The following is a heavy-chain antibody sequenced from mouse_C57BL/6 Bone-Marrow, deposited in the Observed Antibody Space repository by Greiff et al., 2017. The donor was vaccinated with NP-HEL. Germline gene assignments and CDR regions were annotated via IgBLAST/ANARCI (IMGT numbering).Heavy chain of an antibody. CDR1: GYTFTSYW. CDR2: IDPNRGGT. V-gene: IGHV1-72*01. Sequence: QVQLQQPGAELVKPGASVKLSCKASGYTFTSYWMHWVKQRPGRGLEWIGRIDPNRGGTKYNEKFKSKATLTVDKPSSTAYMQLSSLTSEDSAVYYCARSYYYGNGPWFAYWGQGTLVTVSA. CDR3: ARSYYYGNGPWFAY. D-gene: IGHD1-1*01. J-gene: IGHJ3*01.